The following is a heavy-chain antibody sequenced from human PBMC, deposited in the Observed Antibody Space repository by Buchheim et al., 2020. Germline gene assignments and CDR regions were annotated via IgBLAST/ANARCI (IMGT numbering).Heavy chain of an antibody. J-gene: IGHJ4*02. V-gene: IGHV3-7*01. CDR1: GFTFSSYW. D-gene: IGHD3-3*01. CDR3: AREYDFWSGYTTYFDY. CDR2: IKQEGSEK. Sequence: EVQLVESGGGLVQPGGSLRLSCAASGFTFSSYWMSWVRQAPGKGLEWVANIKQEGSEKYYVDSVKGRFTISRDKAKNSLYCQMNSLRAEDTAVYYCAREYDFWSGYTTYFDYWGQGTL.